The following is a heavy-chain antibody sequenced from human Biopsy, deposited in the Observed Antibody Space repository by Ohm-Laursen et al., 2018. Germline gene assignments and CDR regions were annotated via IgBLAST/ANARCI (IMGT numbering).Heavy chain of an antibody. CDR3: ARGRTGG. V-gene: IGHV3-48*01. CDR2: ISSGSSPI. D-gene: IGHD1/OR15-1a*01. Sequence: SLRLSCAASGFTFSSYSMNWVRQAPGKGLEWVSFISSGSSPIYYADSVKGRFTISRDDAKNSLYLQMNSLRAEDTAVYYCARGRTGGWGQGTPVTVSS. J-gene: IGHJ4*02. CDR1: GFTFSSYS.